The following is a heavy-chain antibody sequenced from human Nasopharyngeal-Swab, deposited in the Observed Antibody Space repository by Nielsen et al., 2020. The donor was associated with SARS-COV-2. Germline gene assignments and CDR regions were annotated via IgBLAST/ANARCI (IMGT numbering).Heavy chain of an antibody. CDR3: ARGRGLRHYYYYNGMDV. Sequence: SQTLSLTCAVYGGSFSGYYWSWIRQPPGKGLEWIGEINHSGSTNYNPSLKSRVTISVDTSKNQFSLKLSSVTAADTAVYYCARGRGLRHYYYYNGMDVWGQGTTVTVSS. J-gene: IGHJ6*02. CDR1: GGSFSGYY. D-gene: IGHD3-3*01. CDR2: INHSGST. V-gene: IGHV4-34*01.